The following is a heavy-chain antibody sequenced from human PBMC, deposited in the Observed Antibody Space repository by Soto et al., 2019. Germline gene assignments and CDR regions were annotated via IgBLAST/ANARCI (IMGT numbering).Heavy chain of an antibody. CDR2: IFPDDSDT. CDR1: GYXIKNYL. J-gene: IGHJ4*02. V-gene: IGHV5-51*01. Sequence: EXLKIYCKSSGYXIKNYLLVWVRQMHGQGLEWIGIIFPDDSDTRYSPSFQGHVTISVDKSISTAYVQWSSVKASDSAIYYCFRGGVTSRTFDYWGQGILVTVSS. D-gene: IGHD3-16*01. CDR3: FRGGVTSRTFDY.